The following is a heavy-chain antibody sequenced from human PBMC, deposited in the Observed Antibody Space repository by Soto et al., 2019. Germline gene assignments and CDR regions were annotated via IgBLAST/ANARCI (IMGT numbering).Heavy chain of an antibody. D-gene: IGHD3-22*01. J-gene: IGHJ6*02. Sequence: QMQLQESGSGLVKPAQTLSLTCAVSGGSISSGGYSWSWIRQPPGMGLEWIGHIYHSVSTHYNPSLESRVTMSVDRYKNQFSLKLSSVTAADTSVYYCARPIVVAPVYYAIDCWGPVTTVTVSS. CDR2: IYHSVST. V-gene: IGHV4-30-2*01. CDR3: ARPIVVAPVYYAIDC. CDR1: GGSISSGGYS.